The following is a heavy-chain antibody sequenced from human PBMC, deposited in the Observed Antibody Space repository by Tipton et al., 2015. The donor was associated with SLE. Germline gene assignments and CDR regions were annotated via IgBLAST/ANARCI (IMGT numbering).Heavy chain of an antibody. V-gene: IGHV4-59*01. Sequence: TLSLTCTVSGGSISSYYWSWIRQPPGKGLEWIGYIYYSGSTNYNPSLKSRVTISVDTSKNQFSLKLSSVTAADTAVYYCARPTAVTTWGAFDIWGQGTMATVSS. CDR3: ARPTAVTTWGAFDI. CDR1: GGSISSYY. CDR2: IYYSGST. J-gene: IGHJ3*02. D-gene: IGHD4-17*01.